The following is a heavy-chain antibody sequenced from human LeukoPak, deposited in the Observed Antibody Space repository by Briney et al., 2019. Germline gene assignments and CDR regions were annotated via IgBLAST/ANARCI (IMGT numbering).Heavy chain of an antibody. CDR1: EGIFNGYA. J-gene: IGHJ4*02. CDR2: IIPIFGTA. Sequence: SVKFFCTGSEGIFNGYAVNWVRQAIGQRIEWMGGIIPIFGTANYAQKFQGRVTITTDESTSTAYMELSSLRSEDTAVYYCARVRLGELSHPPDYWGQGTLVTVSS. D-gene: IGHD3-16*02. CDR3: ARVRLGELSHPPDY. V-gene: IGHV1-69*05.